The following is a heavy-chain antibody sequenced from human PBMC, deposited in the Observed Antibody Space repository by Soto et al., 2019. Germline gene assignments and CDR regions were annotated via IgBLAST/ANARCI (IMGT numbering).Heavy chain of an antibody. CDR1: GFTFSNAW. D-gene: IGHD3-3*01. Sequence: EVQLVESGGGLVKPGGSLRLSCAASGFTFSNAWMNWVRQAPGKGLEWVGRIKSKTDGGTTDYAAPVKGRFTISRDDSKNTLYLQLNSLKTEDTAVYYCTTSSTIFGVVGFDYWGQGTLVTVSS. CDR2: IKSKTDGGTT. J-gene: IGHJ4*02. V-gene: IGHV3-15*07. CDR3: TTSSTIFGVVGFDY.